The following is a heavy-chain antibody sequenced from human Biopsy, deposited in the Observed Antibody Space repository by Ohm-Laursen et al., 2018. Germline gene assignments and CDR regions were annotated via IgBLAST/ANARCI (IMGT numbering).Heavy chain of an antibody. Sequence: SETLSLTCPVSGGSIGSFFWSWIRQPPGKRLEWTGNIYYSGSTNFNPSLKSRVTISVDTSKNQFSLKLSSVTAADTAVYFCARGSSYGYDFDYWGQGTLVAVSS. CDR2: IYYSGST. CDR3: ARGSSYGYDFDY. J-gene: IGHJ4*02. D-gene: IGHD5-18*01. V-gene: IGHV4-59*01. CDR1: GGSIGSFF.